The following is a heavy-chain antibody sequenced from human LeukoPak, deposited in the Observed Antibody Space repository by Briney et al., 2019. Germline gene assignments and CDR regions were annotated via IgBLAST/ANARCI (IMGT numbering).Heavy chain of an antibody. CDR2: IDWDDDK. V-gene: IGHV2-70*01. Sequence: SGPTLLNPTQTLTLTCTFSGFSLRTSGMCVSWIRQPPGKALEWLSLIDWDDDKYYSTSLKTRLTISKDTSKNQVVLTMTNMDPVDTATYYCARILYSSSSGYYYMDVWGKGTTVAVSS. D-gene: IGHD6-13*01. CDR1: GFSLRTSGMC. CDR3: ARILYSSSSGYYYMDV. J-gene: IGHJ6*03.